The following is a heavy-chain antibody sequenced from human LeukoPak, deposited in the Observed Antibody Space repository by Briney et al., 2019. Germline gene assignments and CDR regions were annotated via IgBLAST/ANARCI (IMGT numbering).Heavy chain of an antibody. D-gene: IGHD2-2*01. J-gene: IGHJ6*03. CDR3: ARNVFWACSSTSCYLDYYYYYMDV. V-gene: IGHV1-2*02. Sequence: ASVKVSCKASGYTFTGYYMHWVRQAPGQGLEWMGWINPNSGGTNYAQKFQGRVTTTRDTSISTAYMELSRLRSDDTAVYYCARNVFWACSSTSCYLDYYYYYMDVWGKGTTVTVSS. CDR2: INPNSGGT. CDR1: GYTFTGYY.